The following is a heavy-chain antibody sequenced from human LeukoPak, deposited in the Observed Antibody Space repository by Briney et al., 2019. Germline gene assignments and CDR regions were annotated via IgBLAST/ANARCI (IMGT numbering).Heavy chain of an antibody. Sequence: GASVKVSCKDSGSTFTGYYMHWVRQAPGQGLEWMGWINPNSGGTNYAQKFQGRVTMTRDTSISTAYMELSRLRSNDTAVYYCAIYSPVRRYSSVSLGVYWGQGTLVTVSS. D-gene: IGHD6-19*01. J-gene: IGHJ4*02. CDR1: GSTFTGYY. CDR3: AIYSPVRRYSSVSLGVY. V-gene: IGHV1-2*02. CDR2: INPNSGGT.